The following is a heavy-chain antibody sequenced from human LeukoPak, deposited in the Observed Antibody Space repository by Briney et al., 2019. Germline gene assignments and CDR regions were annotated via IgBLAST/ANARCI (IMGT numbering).Heavy chain of an antibody. CDR2: INPNSGGT. CDR1: GYTFTGYY. J-gene: IGHJ5*02. V-gene: IGHV1-2*02. Sequence: ASVKVSCRASGYTFTGYYMHWVRQAPGKGLEWMGWINPNSGGTNYAQKFQGRVTMTRDTSISTAYMELSRLRSDDTAVYYCAREKRVAGSRGGFDPWGQGTLVTVSS. CDR3: AREKRVAGSRGGFDP. D-gene: IGHD6-19*01.